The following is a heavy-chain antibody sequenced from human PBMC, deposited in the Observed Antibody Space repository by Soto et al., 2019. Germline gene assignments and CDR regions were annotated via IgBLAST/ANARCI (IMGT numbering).Heavy chain of an antibody. CDR3: ADLSRYCTSSNCD. V-gene: IGHV3-23*01. Sequence: DVRLLESGGGLVQPGGSLRLSCAASGFTFSSYSISWVRQAPGKGLEWVSTIGTSASTYYGDSVRGRFTSSRDNSRNTLYLQMNSLRAEDTAVYYCADLSRYCTSSNCDWGQGTLVTVSS. CDR2: IGTSAST. J-gene: IGHJ4*02. CDR1: GFTFSSYS. D-gene: IGHD2-2*01.